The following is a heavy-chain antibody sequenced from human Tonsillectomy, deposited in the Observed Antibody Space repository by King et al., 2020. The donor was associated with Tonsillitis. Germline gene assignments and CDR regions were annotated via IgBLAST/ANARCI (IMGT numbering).Heavy chain of an antibody. V-gene: IGHV4-30-4*01. Sequence: VQLQESGPGLVKPSQTLSLTCTVSGGSISSGDYYWSWVRHPPGKGLEWIGDIYHSGTTYYNPSLKRPVSISGDTSKHQFSLKLSSVTAADTAVYYCARIQRRDGYNFDYWGQGTLVTVSS. J-gene: IGHJ4*02. CDR1: GGSISSGDYY. D-gene: IGHD5-24*01. CDR3: ARIQRRDGYNFDY. CDR2: IYHSGTT.